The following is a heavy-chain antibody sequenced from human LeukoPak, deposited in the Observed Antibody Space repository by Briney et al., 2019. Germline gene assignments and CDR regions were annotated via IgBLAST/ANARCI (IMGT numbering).Heavy chain of an antibody. Sequence: PSETPSLTCAVSGYPISTGYHWGWIRQSPGTGLEWIGSTYHSGNTYYNPSLKSRVTISMDTSMNQFSLQVTSVTAADTAVYYCARTRYCSGATCYSPELFDSWGQGTLVTVSS. CDR1: GYPISTGYH. CDR3: ARTRYCSGATCYSPELFDS. V-gene: IGHV4-38-2*01. D-gene: IGHD2-15*01. CDR2: TYHSGNT. J-gene: IGHJ4*02.